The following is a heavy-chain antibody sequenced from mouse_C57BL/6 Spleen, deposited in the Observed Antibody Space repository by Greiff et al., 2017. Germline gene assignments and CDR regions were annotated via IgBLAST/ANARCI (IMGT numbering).Heavy chain of an antibody. CDR1: GYTFTSYW. CDR3: ARRGDYDAYWYFDV. J-gene: IGHJ1*03. V-gene: IGHV1-52*01. D-gene: IGHD2-4*01. Sequence: VQLQQPGAELVRPGSSVKLSCKASGYTFTSYWMHWVKQRPIQGLEWIGNIDPSDSETHYNQKFKDKATLTVDKSSSTAYMQLSSLTSEDSAVYYCARRGDYDAYWYFDVWGTGTTVTVSS. CDR2: IDPSDSET.